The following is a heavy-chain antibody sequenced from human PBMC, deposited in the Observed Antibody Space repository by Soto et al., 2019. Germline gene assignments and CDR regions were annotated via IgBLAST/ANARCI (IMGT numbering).Heavy chain of an antibody. CDR3: ARARMYSGAHHDY. J-gene: IGHJ4*02. CDR2: ITPYNGNA. V-gene: IGHV1-18*04. Sequence: QVQLVQSGAEVENPGASVKVSCKASGYTFSNFGINWVRQAPGQGLEWLGWITPYNGNANYAQKHQDRLTITTDTSTNTAYLPLRRLRSDDTAVYFCARARMYSGAHHDYWGQGTLVTVSS. CDR1: GYTFSNFG. D-gene: IGHD1-26*01.